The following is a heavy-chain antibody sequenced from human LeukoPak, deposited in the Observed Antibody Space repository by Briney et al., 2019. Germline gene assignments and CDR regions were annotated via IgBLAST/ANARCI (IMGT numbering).Heavy chain of an antibody. CDR2: INTNTGNP. CDR1: GYTFTSYF. J-gene: IGHJ4*02. Sequence: GASVKVSCKASGYTFTSYFMHWVRQAPGQGLEWMGWINTNTGNPTYAQGFTGRFVFSLDTSVSTAYLQVSSLKAEDTAVYYCARSEWLSRGDYWGQGTLVTVSS. V-gene: IGHV7-4-1*02. CDR3: ARSEWLSRGDY. D-gene: IGHD3-3*01.